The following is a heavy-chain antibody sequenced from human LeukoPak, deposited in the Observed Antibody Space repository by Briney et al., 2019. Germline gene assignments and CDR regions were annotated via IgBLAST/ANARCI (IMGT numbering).Heavy chain of an antibody. CDR3: AKSIAVAGTIDY. V-gene: IGHV3-23*01. D-gene: IGHD6-19*01. CDR1: GFTFSSYA. Sequence: GGSLRLSCAASGFTFSSYAKSWVRQAPGKGLEWVSAISGSGGSTYYADSVKGRFTISRDNSKNTLYLQMNSLRAEDTAVYYCAKSIAVAGTIDYWGQGTLVTVSS. J-gene: IGHJ4*02. CDR2: ISGSGGST.